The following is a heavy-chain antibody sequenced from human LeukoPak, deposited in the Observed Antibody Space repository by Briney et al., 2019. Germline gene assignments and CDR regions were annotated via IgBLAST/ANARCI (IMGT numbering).Heavy chain of an antibody. CDR3: ARESNYHGSGTGWFDP. CDR1: GGSFSGYY. D-gene: IGHD3-10*01. J-gene: IGHJ5*02. V-gene: IGHV4-34*01. CDR2: INHSGST. Sequence: SETLSLTCAVYGGSFSGYYWSWIRKPPGKGLEWIGEINHSGSTNYNPSLKSRVTISVDTSKNQLSLKLSSVTAADTALYYCARESNYHGSGTGWFDPWGQGTLVTVSS.